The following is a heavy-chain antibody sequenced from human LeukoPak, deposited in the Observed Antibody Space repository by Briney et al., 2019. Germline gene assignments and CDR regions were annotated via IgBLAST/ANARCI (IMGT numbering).Heavy chain of an antibody. Sequence: GGSLRLSCAASGFTVSSSYMSWVRQAPGKGLEWVPVIYSGGSTYYADSVKGRFTISRDNSKNTLSLQMNSLRVEDTAVYYCARVNRGWSLDYWGQGTLVTVSS. D-gene: IGHD6-19*01. V-gene: IGHV3-53*01. CDR2: IYSGGST. CDR3: ARVNRGWSLDY. CDR1: GFTVSSSY. J-gene: IGHJ4*02.